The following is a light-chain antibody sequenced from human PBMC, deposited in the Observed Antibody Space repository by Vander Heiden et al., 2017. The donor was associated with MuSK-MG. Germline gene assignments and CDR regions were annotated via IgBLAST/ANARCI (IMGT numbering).Light chain of an antibody. J-gene: IGLJ1*01. V-gene: IGLV1-40*01. CDR2: GNT. CDR3: QAYDSSLSGLYV. CDR1: SSNIGAGYD. Sequence: QSVLTQPPSVSGAPWQRGTISGTGSSSNIGAGYDVHWYQQLPGTAPKLLIYGNTNRPSGVPDRFSGSKSGTSASLAITGLQAEDEADYYCQAYDSSLSGLYVFGTGTKVTVL.